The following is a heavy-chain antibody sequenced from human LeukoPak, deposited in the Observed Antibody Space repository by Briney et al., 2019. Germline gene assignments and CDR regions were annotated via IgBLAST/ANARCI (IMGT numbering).Heavy chain of an antibody. CDR2: ISWNSGSI. CDR1: GFTFDDYA. D-gene: IGHD6-13*01. CDR3: ASRSSVAGSGPG. Sequence: HPGGSLRLSCAASGFTFDDYAMHWVRQAPGKGLEWVSGISWNSGSIGYADSVKGRFTISRDNAKNSQYLQMNSLRVEDTAVYYCASRSSVAGSGPGWGQGTLVTVSS. V-gene: IGHV3-9*01. J-gene: IGHJ4*02.